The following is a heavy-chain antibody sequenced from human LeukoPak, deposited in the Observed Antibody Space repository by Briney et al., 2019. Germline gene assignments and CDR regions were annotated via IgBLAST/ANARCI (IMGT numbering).Heavy chain of an antibody. CDR1: GLTFTIFG. Sequence: GGSLRLSCAASGLTFTIFGLNWVRQAPGKGPEWVSYIDARSGITYYADSVQGRFTISRDDARESVFLQMDGLRVDDTAVYYCARTYDFGRGPPGDAFDNWGPGTWVIVSS. V-gene: IGHV3-48*04. CDR3: ARTYDFGRGPPGDAFDN. D-gene: IGHD3-3*01. CDR2: IDARSGIT. J-gene: IGHJ3*02.